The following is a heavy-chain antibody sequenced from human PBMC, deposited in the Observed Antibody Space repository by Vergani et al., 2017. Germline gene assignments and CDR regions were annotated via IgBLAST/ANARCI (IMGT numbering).Heavy chain of an antibody. CDR1: GFTFSSYA. V-gene: IGHV3-23*01. J-gene: IGHJ6*03. CDR3: ARSGYCAHGVCYMTYYYYMDV. CDR2: ISGSGGST. Sequence: EVQLLESGGGLVQPGGSLRLSCAASGFTFSSYAMSWVRQAPGKGLEWVSAISGSGGSTYYADSVKGRFTISRDNSKNTLYLQMNNLRAADMAVYYCARSGYCAHGVCYMTYYYYMDVWGKGTAVTVSS. D-gene: IGHD2-8*01.